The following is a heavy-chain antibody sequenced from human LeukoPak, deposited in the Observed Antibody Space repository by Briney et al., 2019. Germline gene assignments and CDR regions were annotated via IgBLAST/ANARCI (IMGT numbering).Heavy chain of an antibody. CDR1: GYTFTSYG. CDR2: ISAYNGNT. CDR3: ARVETIAAAGNWFDP. Sequence: ASVKVSCKASGYTFTSYGISWVRQAPGQGLEWMGWISAYNGNTNYAQKLQGRVTMTTDTSTSTAHMELRSLRSDDTAVYYCARVETIAAAGNWFDPWGQGTLVTVSS. V-gene: IGHV1-18*01. D-gene: IGHD6-13*01. J-gene: IGHJ5*02.